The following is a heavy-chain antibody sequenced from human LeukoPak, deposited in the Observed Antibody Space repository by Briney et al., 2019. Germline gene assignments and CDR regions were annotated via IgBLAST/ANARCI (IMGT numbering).Heavy chain of an antibody. D-gene: IGHD3-22*01. CDR2: VSGNGGST. Sequence: PGGSLRLSCAASGFTFNTYAMSWARQAPGKGLEWVSAVSGNGGSTYYADSVKGRFTISRDNSKNTLYLQMNSLRAEDTAVYYCAKHYDSSGYYPEYWGQGTLVTVSS. CDR3: AKHYDSSGYYPEY. V-gene: IGHV3-23*01. J-gene: IGHJ4*02. CDR1: GFTFNTYA.